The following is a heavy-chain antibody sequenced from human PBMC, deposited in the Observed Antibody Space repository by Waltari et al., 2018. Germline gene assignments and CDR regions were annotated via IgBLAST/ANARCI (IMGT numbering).Heavy chain of an antibody. CDR1: GGSISSGSYY. CDR3: ARGRRGGYSGYASFDY. J-gene: IGHJ4*02. D-gene: IGHD5-12*01. Sequence: QVQLQESGPGLVKPSQTLSLTCTVSGGSISSGSYYWSWIRPPAGKGLEWIGRIYTSGSTNYNPSLKSRVTISVDTSKNQFSLKLSSVTAADTAVYYCARGRRGGYSGYASFDYWGQGTLVTVSS. CDR2: IYTSGST. V-gene: IGHV4-61*02.